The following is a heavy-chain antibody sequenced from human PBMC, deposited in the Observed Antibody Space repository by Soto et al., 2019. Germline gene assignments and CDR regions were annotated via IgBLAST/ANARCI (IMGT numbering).Heavy chain of an antibody. V-gene: IGHV3-53*01. J-gene: IGHJ4*02. CDR1: GFTVSSNY. CDR3: ARGREDNGDFWSGLLSPYFDY. CDR2: IYSGGST. D-gene: IGHD3-3*01. Sequence: GGSLRLSCAASGFTVSSNYMSWVRQAPGKGLEWVSVIYSGGSTYYADSVKGRFTISRDNSKNTLYLQMNSLRAEDTAVYYCARGREDNGDFWSGLLSPYFDYWGQGTLVTVSS.